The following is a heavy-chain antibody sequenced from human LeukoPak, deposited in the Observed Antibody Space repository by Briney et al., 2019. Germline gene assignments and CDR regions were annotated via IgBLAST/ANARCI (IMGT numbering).Heavy chain of an antibody. Sequence: SETLSLTCTVSGGSISSYYWSWIRQPAGKGLEWIGRIYTSGSTNYNPSLKSRVTISVDTSKNQFSLKLKSVTAADTAVYYCARGGYYGSGNDFRFDPWGQGTLVTVSS. CDR2: IYTSGST. J-gene: IGHJ5*02. V-gene: IGHV4-4*07. D-gene: IGHD3-10*01. CDR3: ARGGYYGSGNDFRFDP. CDR1: GGSISSYY.